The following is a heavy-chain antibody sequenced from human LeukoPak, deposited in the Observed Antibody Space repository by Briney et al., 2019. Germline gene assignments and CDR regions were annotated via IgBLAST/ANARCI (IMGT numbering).Heavy chain of an antibody. V-gene: IGHV3-23*01. CDR2: ISGSGGST. Sequence: GGSPRLSCAASGFTFSSYAMSWVRQAPGKGPEWVSAISGSGGSTYYADSVKGRFTISRDNSKNTLYLQMNSLRAEDTAVYYCAKDGVSRDLSKGFDYWGQGTLVTVSS. D-gene: IGHD6-13*01. CDR1: GFTFSSYA. J-gene: IGHJ4*02. CDR3: AKDGVSRDLSKGFDY.